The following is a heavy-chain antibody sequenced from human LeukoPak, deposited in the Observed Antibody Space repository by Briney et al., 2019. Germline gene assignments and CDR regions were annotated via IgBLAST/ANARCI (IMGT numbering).Heavy chain of an antibody. V-gene: IGHV4-61*02. CDR1: GGSTSSGSYY. Sequence: TSETLSLTCTVSGGSTSSGSYYWSWIRQPAGKGLEWIGRIYTSGRNIYNPSLKSRVTMSVDTSKNQFSLKLSSVTAADTAVYYCARQNYYGSGGDWFDPWGQGTLVTVSS. J-gene: IGHJ5*02. CDR2: IYTSGRN. CDR3: ARQNYYGSGGDWFDP. D-gene: IGHD3-10*01.